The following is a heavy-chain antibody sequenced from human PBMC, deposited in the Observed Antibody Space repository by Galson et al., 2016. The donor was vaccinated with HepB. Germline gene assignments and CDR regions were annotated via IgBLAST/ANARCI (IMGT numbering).Heavy chain of an antibody. V-gene: IGHV3-15*07. CDR3: STGGIVLVSIYYFYGMDV. J-gene: IGHJ6*02. CDR1: GFAINNAW. Sequence: SLRLSCAASGFAINNAWMNWVRQAPGKGLEWVGRIKSKTDAGTTDYAAPVKGRFTFPRDDSKNTVYLQMNSLKTEDTAVYYCSTGGIVLVSIYYFYGMDVWGQGTTVTVSS. D-gene: IGHD2-8*02. CDR2: IKSKTDAGTT.